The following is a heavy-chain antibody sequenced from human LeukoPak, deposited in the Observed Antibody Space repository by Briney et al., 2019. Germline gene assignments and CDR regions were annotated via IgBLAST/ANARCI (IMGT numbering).Heavy chain of an antibody. CDR2: IGQDGSLI. J-gene: IGHJ3*01. V-gene: IGHV3-7*01. D-gene: IGHD6-13*01. CDR1: GFAFSRYW. CDR3: ARDVGYSYGPKYDAFDL. Sequence: GDSLRLSCAASGFAFSRYWISWVRQAPGKGLEWLANIGQDGSLINYAGSVKGRFTISRDNAKNLLFLQMDSLRGEDTAVYLCARDVGYSYGPKYDAFDLWGQGTMVTVSA.